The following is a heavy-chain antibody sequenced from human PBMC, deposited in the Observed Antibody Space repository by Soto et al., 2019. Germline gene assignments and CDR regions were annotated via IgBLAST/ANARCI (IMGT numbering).Heavy chain of an antibody. D-gene: IGHD3-3*01. CDR2: IKQDGSEE. V-gene: IGHV3-7*03. CDR1: GQTFNRYW. CDR3: VRTHFDSGSFDFYGMEV. J-gene: IGHJ6*01. Sequence: DVQLAESGGGLVQPGGSLRLSCVASGQTFNRYWMSWVRQAPGKGLEWVANIKQDGSEEYYVDSVRGRFTISRDNAKKSLYLQMTSLRAEDTAMYYGVRTHFDSGSFDFYGMEVWGQGTTVIVSS.